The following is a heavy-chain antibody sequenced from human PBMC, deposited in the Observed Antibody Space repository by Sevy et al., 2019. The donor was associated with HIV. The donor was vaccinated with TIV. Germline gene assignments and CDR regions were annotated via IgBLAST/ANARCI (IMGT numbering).Heavy chain of an antibody. D-gene: IGHD2-8*01. Sequence: GGSLRRSCAASGFTVSIYTMSWVRQAPGKGLEWVSTFCFGGSKIYYADSVKGRFTISRDNSRNTVYLQMNSLRADDTAVYYCAREGCTQPHDYWGQGTLVTVSS. CDR3: AREGCTQPHDY. CDR2: FCFGGSKI. V-gene: IGHV3-23*01. CDR1: GFTVSIYT. J-gene: IGHJ4*02.